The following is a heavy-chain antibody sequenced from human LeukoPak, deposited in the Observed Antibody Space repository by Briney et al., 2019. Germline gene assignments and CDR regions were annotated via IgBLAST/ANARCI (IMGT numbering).Heavy chain of an antibody. V-gene: IGHV3-23*01. CDR1: GFTFSSYA. J-gene: IGHJ4*02. CDR2: ISGSGGST. D-gene: IGHD6-13*01. Sequence: PGGSLRLSCAASGFTFSSYAMSWVRQAPGKGLEWVSAISGSGGSTYYADSVKGRFTISRDNSKNTLYLQMNSLRAEDTAVYCAKAVAERVVQQLVDYWGQGTLVTVSS. CDR3: AKAVAERVVQQLVDY.